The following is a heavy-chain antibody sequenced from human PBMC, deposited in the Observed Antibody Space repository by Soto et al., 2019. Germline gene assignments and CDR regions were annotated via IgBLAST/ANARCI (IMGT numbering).Heavy chain of an antibody. CDR3: ATIAAALVEYYNGMDV. D-gene: IGHD6-13*01. J-gene: IGHJ6*02. CDR1: GFRFSSYA. CDR2: ISGSGGTT. V-gene: IGHV3-23*01. Sequence: EVQLLESGGDLVQPGGSLRLSCAASGFRFSSYAMSWVRQAPGKGLEGMSSISGSGGTTYYADSVKGRITISRDNSKNTVYLQMSGLRAEDTAIYYCATIAAALVEYYNGMDVWGQGTTVSVSS.